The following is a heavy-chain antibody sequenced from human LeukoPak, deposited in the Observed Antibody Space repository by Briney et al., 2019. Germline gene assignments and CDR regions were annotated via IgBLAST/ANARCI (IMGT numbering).Heavy chain of an antibody. CDR1: GFSVSSRA. Sequence: GGSLRLSCAASGFSVSSRAMSWVRQAPGKGLEWVASISNIDKTYYADSVRGRFTISRDNFESTVSLQMDSLRAEDTALYFCAKDHPSSGWPAFDYWGQGTQVTVSS. D-gene: IGHD6-19*01. V-gene: IGHV3-23*01. CDR3: AKDHPSSGWPAFDY. CDR2: ISNIDKT. J-gene: IGHJ4*02.